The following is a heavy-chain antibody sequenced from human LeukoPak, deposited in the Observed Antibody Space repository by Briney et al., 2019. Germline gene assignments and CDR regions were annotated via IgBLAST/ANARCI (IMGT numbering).Heavy chain of an antibody. V-gene: IGHV4-4*07. CDR1: GGSISSYY. CDR3: ARDVIAVVGGARYNWFDP. D-gene: IGHD6-19*01. J-gene: IGHJ5*02. CDR2: IYTSGST. Sequence: SETLSLTCTVSGGSISSYYWSWVRQPAGKGLEWIGRIYTSGSTNYNPSLKSRVTMSVDTSKNQFSLKLSSVTAADTAVYYCARDVIAVVGGARYNWFDPWGQGTLVTVSS.